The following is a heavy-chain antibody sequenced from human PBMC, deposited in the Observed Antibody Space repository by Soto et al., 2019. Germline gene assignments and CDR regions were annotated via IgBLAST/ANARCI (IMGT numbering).Heavy chain of an antibody. CDR3: ACLMDIVLVPDPRTMDV. J-gene: IGHJ6*02. D-gene: IGHD2-2*03. Sequence: QVQLVQSGAEVKKPGSSVKVSCKASGGTFSSYAISWVRQAPGQGLEWMGGIIPIFGTATYAQKFQGRVTITAEESTSTAYMELSSLRSEDTAVYYCACLMDIVLVPDPRTMDVWGQGTTVTVSS. V-gene: IGHV1-69*12. CDR2: IIPIFGTA. CDR1: GGTFSSYA.